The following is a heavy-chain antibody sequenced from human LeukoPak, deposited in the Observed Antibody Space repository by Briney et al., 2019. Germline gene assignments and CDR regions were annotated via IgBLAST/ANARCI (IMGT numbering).Heavy chain of an antibody. J-gene: IGHJ6*03. V-gene: IGHV4-34*01. Sequence: SETLSLTCAVYGGSFSGYYWSWIRQPPGQGLEWIGEINHSGSTNYNPSLKSRVTISVDTSKNQFSLKLSSVTAADTAVYYCARFTHGRVTFFYYMDVWGKGTTVTVSS. CDR2: INHSGST. CDR3: ARFTHGRVTFFYYMDV. CDR1: GGSFSGYY. D-gene: IGHD3-3*01.